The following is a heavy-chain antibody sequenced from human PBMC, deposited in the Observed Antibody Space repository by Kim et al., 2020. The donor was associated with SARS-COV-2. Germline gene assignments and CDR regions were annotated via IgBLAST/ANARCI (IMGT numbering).Heavy chain of an antibody. J-gene: IGHJ4*02. V-gene: IGHV3-23*01. CDR1: GFTFSSYA. CDR3: AKVGGNNWHLDY. Sequence: LSLTCAASGFTFSSYAMSWVRRAPGKGLEWVSTISGSGASTYYADSVKGRFTISRDNSKNTLYLQMNSLRAEDTAVYYCAKVGGNNWHLDYWGQGTL. D-gene: IGHD1-1*01. CDR2: ISGSGAST.